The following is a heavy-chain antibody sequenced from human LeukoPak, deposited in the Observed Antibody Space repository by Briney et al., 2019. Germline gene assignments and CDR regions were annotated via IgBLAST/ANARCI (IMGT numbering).Heavy chain of an antibody. J-gene: IGHJ6*04. V-gene: IGHV4-59*08. CDR3: ARHIGGGIEDMDV. D-gene: IGHD3-16*02. CDR1: GGSIGTYY. CDR2: IYVTGN. Sequence: SETLSLTCTVSGGSIGTYYWSWVRQSPGKGLEWIGYIYVTGNRYNPYLQSRGTISIDTSRNQFFLKMSSVTAADTAVYYCARHIGGGIEDMDVWGKGTKVTVSS.